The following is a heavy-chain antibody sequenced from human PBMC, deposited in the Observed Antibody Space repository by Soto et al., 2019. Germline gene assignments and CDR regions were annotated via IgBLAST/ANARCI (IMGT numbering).Heavy chain of an antibody. Sequence: SETLSLTCTVSGGSISSYYWSWIRRPPGKGLEWIGYIYYSGSTNYNPSLKSRVTISVDTSKNQFSLKLSSVTAADTAVYYCARLAAAGFTIYYFDYWGQGTLVTVSS. J-gene: IGHJ4*02. D-gene: IGHD6-13*01. CDR3: ARLAAAGFTIYYFDY. CDR2: IYYSGST. CDR1: GGSISSYY. V-gene: IGHV4-59*08.